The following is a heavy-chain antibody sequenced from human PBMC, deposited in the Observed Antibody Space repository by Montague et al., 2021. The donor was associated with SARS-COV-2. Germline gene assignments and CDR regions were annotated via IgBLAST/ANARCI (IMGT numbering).Heavy chain of an antibody. CDR3: SSSGITLTGLDAFDI. CDR1: GDSVSSKSVA. CDR2: TYYRSKWDS. J-gene: IGHJ3*02. D-gene: IGHD3-9*01. Sequence: CAISGDSVSSKSVAWNWIRQFPSRGLEWLGRTYYRSKWDSDYAESVKRRLVITPDTSKNQVSLQLNSVIPEDTAVYFCSSSGITLTGLDAFDIWGQGTMGTVSS. V-gene: IGHV6-1*01.